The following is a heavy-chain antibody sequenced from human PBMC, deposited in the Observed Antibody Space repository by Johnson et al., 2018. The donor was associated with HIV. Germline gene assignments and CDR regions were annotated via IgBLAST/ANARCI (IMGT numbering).Heavy chain of an antibody. Sequence: LVESGGGVVQPGRSLRLSCAASGFTFSSYAMDWVRQAPGKGLEWVAVISYEGSNKYYADSVKGRFTISRDNSKNTLYLQMNSLRAEDTAVYYCAREAYYARAFDLWGQGTMVTVSS. D-gene: IGHD3-3*01. CDR3: AREAYYARAFDL. J-gene: IGHJ3*01. CDR1: GFTFSSYA. CDR2: ISYEGSNK. V-gene: IGHV3-30-3*01.